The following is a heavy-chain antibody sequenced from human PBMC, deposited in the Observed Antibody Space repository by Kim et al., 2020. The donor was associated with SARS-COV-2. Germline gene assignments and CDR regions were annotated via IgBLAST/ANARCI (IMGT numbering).Heavy chain of an antibody. Sequence: AQKFQGIVTMTRNHSISTAYMELSSLRSEDTAVYYCAREGSYGYRGWFDPWGQGTLVTVSS. D-gene: IGHD5-18*01. CDR3: AREGSYGYRGWFDP. V-gene: IGHV1-8*01. J-gene: IGHJ5*02.